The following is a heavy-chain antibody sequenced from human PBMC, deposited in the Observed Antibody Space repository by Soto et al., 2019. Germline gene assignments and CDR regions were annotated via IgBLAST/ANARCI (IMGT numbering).Heavy chain of an antibody. J-gene: IGHJ3*02. CDR2: IYPGSGNI. CDR1: GGTFSSYT. D-gene: IGHD5-12*01. CDR3: AAGTVDIVSTAGAFDI. Sequence: ASVKVSCKASGGTFSSYTISWVRQAPGQGLEWIGRIYPGSGNINYAQKLKERVTITKDMSTSTAYMELSSLRSEDTAVYYCAAGTVDIVSTAGAFDICGQRTMVTVSS. V-gene: IGHV1-69*02.